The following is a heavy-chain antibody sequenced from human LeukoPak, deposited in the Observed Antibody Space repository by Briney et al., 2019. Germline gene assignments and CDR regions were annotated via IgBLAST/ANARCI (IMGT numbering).Heavy chain of an antibody. D-gene: IGHD6-19*01. J-gene: IGHJ6*02. Sequence: SGPTLVNPTQTLTLTFTFSGFSLSTSGMCMSWIRQPPGKALEWLALINWDDDKYYTPSLKTRLTISKDTSKNQVVLTMTNMDPVDTATYYCARTSYTSGWSNYYGMDVWGQGTTVTVSS. CDR2: INWDDDK. V-gene: IGHV2-70*01. CDR1: GFSLSTSGMC. CDR3: ARTSYTSGWSNYYGMDV.